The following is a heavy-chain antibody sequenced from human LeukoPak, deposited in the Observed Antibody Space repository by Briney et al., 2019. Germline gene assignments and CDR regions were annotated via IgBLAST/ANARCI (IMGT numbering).Heavy chain of an antibody. D-gene: IGHD2-2*01. CDR3: VKDGRYCSTTSCDHDRSIYHYGMDV. CDR2: ISASGGST. CDR1: AFTFSSYA. Sequence: QAGGSLRLSCAASAFTFSSYAMSWVRQAPGKGLEWVSAISASGGSTYYADSVKGRFTISRDNSKNTLYLQMNSLRAEDTAVYYCVKDGRYCSTTSCDHDRSIYHYGMDVWGQGTTVTVSS. J-gene: IGHJ6*02. V-gene: IGHV3-23*01.